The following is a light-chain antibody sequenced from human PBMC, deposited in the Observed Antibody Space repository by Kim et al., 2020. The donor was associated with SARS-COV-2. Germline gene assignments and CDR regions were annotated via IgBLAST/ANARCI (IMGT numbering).Light chain of an antibody. CDR3: CSYAGSSGYV. CDR2: DVS. V-gene: IGLV2-11*03. Sequence: GQSVTISCTGTSSDVGSYNYVSWYQQHPGKVPKLMIYDVSKRPSGVPDHFSGSKSGNTASLTISGLQAEDEADYYCCSYAGSSGYVFGTGTKVTVL. J-gene: IGLJ1*01. CDR1: SSDVGSYNY.